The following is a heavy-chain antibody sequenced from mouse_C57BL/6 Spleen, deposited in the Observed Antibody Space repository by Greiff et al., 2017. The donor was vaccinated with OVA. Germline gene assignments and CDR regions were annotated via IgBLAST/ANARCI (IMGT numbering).Heavy chain of an antibody. CDR1: GFNIKNTY. V-gene: IGHV14-3*01. Sequence: EVQLVESVAELVRPGASVKLSCTASGFNIKNTYMHWVKQRPEQGLEWIGRIDPANGNTKYAPKFQGKATITADTSSNTAYLQLSSLTSEDTAIYYCARSVYYGSSVFAYWGQGTLVTVSA. J-gene: IGHJ3*01. D-gene: IGHD1-1*01. CDR3: ARSVYYGSSVFAY. CDR2: IDPANGNT.